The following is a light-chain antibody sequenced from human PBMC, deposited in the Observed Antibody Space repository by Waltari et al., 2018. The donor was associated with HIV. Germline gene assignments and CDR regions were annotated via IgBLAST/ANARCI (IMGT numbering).Light chain of an antibody. Sequence: EIVMTQSPATLSVSPGERATLSCRASQSFSSDLAWYQHKPGQAPRLLIYGASTRAAGIPARFSGSGSGTEFTLTITNVQPEDFATYFCQQSYHTLITFGQGTRLEIK. V-gene: IGKV3-15*01. CDR2: GAS. CDR1: QSFSSD. CDR3: QQSYHTLIT. J-gene: IGKJ5*01.